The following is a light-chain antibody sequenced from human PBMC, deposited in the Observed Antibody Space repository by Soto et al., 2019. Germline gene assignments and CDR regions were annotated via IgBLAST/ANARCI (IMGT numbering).Light chain of an antibody. CDR3: QQYNNWPRT. V-gene: IGKV3-15*01. Sequence: EIVMTQSPATLSASPGERATLSCRASQSVSSNLAWYQQKPGQAPRLLIYGASTWDTGIPARFSGSGSGTEFTLTISSLQSEDFAVYYCQQYNNWPRTFGQGTKVEIK. CDR1: QSVSSN. CDR2: GAS. J-gene: IGKJ1*01.